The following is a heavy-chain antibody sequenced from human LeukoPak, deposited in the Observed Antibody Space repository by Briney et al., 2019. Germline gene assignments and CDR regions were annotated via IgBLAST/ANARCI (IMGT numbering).Heavy chain of an antibody. J-gene: IGHJ3*02. V-gene: IGHV1-69*04. D-gene: IGHD6-13*01. CDR3: ASNVAAAGNPDAFDI. CDR1: GGTFSSYA. Sequence: SVKVSCKASGGTFSSYAISWVRQAPGQRLEWMGRIIPILGIANYAQKFQGRVTITADKSTSTAYMELSSLRSEDTAVYYCASNVAAAGNPDAFDIWGQGTMVTVSS. CDR2: IIPILGIA.